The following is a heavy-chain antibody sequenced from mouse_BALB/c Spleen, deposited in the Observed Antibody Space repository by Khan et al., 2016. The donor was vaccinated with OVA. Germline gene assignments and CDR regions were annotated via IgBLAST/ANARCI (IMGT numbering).Heavy chain of an antibody. CDR2: IRSKSKNYAT. CDR3: VRENYYVTSDDYYSMDY. D-gene: IGHD1-1*01. Sequence: EVQLVESGGGLVQPKGSLKLSCAASGFTFNTYAMNWVCQTPGKGLEWVARIRSKSKNYATYYADSVKDRFTISRDDSQSLLYLQMDNLKTEDTGMYFYVRENYYVTSDDYYSMDYWGQGTSVTVSS. V-gene: IGHV10-3*03. J-gene: IGHJ4*01. CDR1: GFTFNTYA.